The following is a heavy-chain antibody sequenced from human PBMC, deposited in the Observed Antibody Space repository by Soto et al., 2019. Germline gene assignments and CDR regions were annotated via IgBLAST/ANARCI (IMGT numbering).Heavy chain of an antibody. CDR3: ARSKYQLHLNWFDP. CDR1: GDSVSSNSAA. V-gene: IGHV6-1*01. J-gene: IGHJ5*02. D-gene: IGHD2-2*01. CDR2: TYYRSKWYN. Sequence: SQSLSLTCAISGDSVSSNSAAWNWIRQSPSRGLEWLGRTYYRSKWYNDYAVSVKSRITINPDTSKNQFSLQLNSVTPEDTAVYYCARSKYQLHLNWFDPWGQGTLVTVSS.